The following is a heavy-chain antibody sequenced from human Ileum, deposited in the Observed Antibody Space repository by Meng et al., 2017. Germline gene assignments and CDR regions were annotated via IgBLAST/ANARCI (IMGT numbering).Heavy chain of an antibody. J-gene: IGHJ6*01. CDR1: GGSISSDY. D-gene: IGHD3/OR15-3a*01. CDR3: ARDNWEKKSQDWYFYGMDV. CDR2: IHYSGDT. V-gene: IGHV4-59*01. Sequence: GSLRLSCSVSGGSISSDYWSWIRQSPGKGLEWIGYIHYSGDTKYNPSLKSRVTTSLDTSKHQFSLQLTSVTAADTAVYYCARDNWEKKSQDWYFYGMDVWGQGTTVT.